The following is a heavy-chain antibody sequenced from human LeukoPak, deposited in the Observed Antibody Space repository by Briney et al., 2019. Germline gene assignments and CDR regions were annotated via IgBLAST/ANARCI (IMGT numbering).Heavy chain of an antibody. D-gene: IGHD4-11*01. CDR3: ASLWDYIKTGDYMDV. J-gene: IGHJ6*03. CDR1: GGSISTFY. CDR2: IYYSGST. V-gene: IGHV4-59*01. Sequence: PSETLSLTCTVSGGSISTFYWNWIRQPPGKGLEWIGYIYYSGSTNYNPSLKSRVTISVDTSKNQFSLKLSSVTAADTAVYYCASLWDYIKTGDYMDVWGKGTTVTVSS.